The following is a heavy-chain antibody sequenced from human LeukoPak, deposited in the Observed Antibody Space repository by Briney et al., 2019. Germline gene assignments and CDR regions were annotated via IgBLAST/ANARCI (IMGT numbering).Heavy chain of an antibody. CDR1: GGSISSYY. CDR2: IYYSGST. CDR3: ARSSEGRYYYDSSGFSYYYYMDV. J-gene: IGHJ6*03. D-gene: IGHD3-22*01. Sequence: TSETLSLTCTVSGGSISSYYWSWIRQPPGKGLEWIGYIYYSGSTYYNPSLRSRVTISVDTSKNQFSLKLSSVTAADTAVYYCARSSEGRYYYDSSGFSYYYYMDVWGKGTTVTISS. V-gene: IGHV4-59*01.